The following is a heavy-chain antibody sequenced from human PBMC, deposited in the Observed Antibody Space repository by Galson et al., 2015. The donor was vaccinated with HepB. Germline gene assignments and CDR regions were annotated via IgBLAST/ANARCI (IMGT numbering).Heavy chain of an antibody. CDR3: ARVSDFWTYYYYYMDV. CDR1: GFTFSSYS. V-gene: IGHV3-21*01. D-gene: IGHD3-3*01. Sequence: LRLSCAASGFTFSSYSMNWVRQAPGKGLEWVSSISSSSSYIYYADSVKGRFTISRDNAKNSLYLQMNSLRAEDTAVYYCARVSDFWTYYYYYMDVWGKGTTVTVSS. CDR2: ISSSSSYI. J-gene: IGHJ6*03.